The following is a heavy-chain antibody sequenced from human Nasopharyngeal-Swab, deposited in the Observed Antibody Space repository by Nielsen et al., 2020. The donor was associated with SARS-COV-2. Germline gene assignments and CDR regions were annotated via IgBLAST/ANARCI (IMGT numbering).Heavy chain of an antibody. Sequence: GESLKISCKGSGYSFTSYWIGWVRQMPGKGLEWMGIIYPGDSDTRYSPSFQGQVTISADKSISTAYLQWSSLKASDTAMYYCARLVVRGIYLIPEPYYYYYYMDVWGKGTTVTVSS. D-gene: IGHD3-10*01. J-gene: IGHJ6*03. V-gene: IGHV5-51*01. CDR1: GYSFTSYW. CDR3: ARLVVRGIYLIPEPYYYYYYMDV. CDR2: IYPGDSDT.